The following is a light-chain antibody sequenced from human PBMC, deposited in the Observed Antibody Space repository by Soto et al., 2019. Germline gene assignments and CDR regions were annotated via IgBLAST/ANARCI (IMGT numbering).Light chain of an antibody. CDR2: DAS. CDR1: QSVSSY. Sequence: EIVLKQSPATLSFSPGERATLSCRASQSVSSYLAWYQQKPGRAPRLLIYDASNRATRIPARFSGSGSGTDFTLTISSLEPEDFAVYYCQQETTFGQGTRLEIK. V-gene: IGKV3-11*01. CDR3: QQETT. J-gene: IGKJ5*01.